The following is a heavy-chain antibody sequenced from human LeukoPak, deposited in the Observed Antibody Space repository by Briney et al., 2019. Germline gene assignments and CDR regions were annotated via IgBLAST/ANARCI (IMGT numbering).Heavy chain of an antibody. D-gene: IGHD1-1*01. J-gene: IGHJ4*03. CDR1: GFTFNSYG. CDR2: ISYDGRDK. Sequence: GGSLRLSCVASGFTFNSYGMHWVRQALGKGLEWVAVISYDGRDKYYADSVKGRFTISRANSKNTVYLQMDSLGAEETAIYYCARDKGTRYFDSCGQGTLVTVS. V-gene: IGHV3-30*03. CDR3: ARDKGTRYFDS.